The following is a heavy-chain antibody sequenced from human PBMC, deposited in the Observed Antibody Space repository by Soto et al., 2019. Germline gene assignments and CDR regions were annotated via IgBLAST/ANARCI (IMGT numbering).Heavy chain of an antibody. J-gene: IGHJ6*02. V-gene: IGHV3-21*01. D-gene: IGHD3-9*01. CDR2: ISSSSSYI. Sequence: GGSLRLSCAASGFTFSSYSMNWVRQAPGKGLEWVSSISSSSSYIYYADSVKGRFTISRDNAKNSLYLQMNSLRAEDTAVYYCARDNYDILTGYFSYGMDVWGQGTTVTVSS. CDR3: ARDNYDILTGYFSYGMDV. CDR1: GFTFSSYS.